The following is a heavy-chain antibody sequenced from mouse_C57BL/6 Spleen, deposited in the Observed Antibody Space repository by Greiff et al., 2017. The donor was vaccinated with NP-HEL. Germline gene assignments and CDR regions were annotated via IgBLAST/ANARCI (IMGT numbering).Heavy chain of an antibody. CDR2: IDPSDSET. V-gene: IGHV1-52*01. D-gene: IGHD4-1*01. Sequence: VQLQQPGAELVRPGSSVKLSCKASGYTFTSYWMHWVKQRPIQGLEWIGNIDPSDSETHYNQKFKDKATLTVDKSSSTAYMQLSSLTSEDSAVYYCARENWDPYFDYWGQGTTLTVSS. CDR3: ARENWDPYFDY. CDR1: GYTFTSYW. J-gene: IGHJ2*01.